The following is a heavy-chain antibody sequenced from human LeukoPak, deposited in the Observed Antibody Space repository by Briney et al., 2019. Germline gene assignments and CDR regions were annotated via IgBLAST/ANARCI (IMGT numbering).Heavy chain of an antibody. CDR3: VTDRARLFWYFDL. CDR1: GSTLSDLS. Sequence: ASVKVSCKVSGSTLSDLSIHWVRQAPGKGLEYVGGSDPEDGETFHAQNFQGRVTMTEDTSIDTAYMELSSLRSEDTAVYYCVTDRARLFWYFDLWGRGTQVTVSS. CDR2: SDPEDGET. D-gene: IGHD2-21*02. V-gene: IGHV1-24*01. J-gene: IGHJ2*01.